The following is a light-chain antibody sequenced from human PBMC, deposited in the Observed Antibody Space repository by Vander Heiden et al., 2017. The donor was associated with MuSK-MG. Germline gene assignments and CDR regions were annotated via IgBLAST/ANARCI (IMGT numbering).Light chain of an antibody. J-gene: IGKJ2*01. Sequence: DIVLTQSPGTLSLSPGERATLSCRASQSVSSSYLAWYQQKTGQAPRLLIYGASSRATGIPDRFSGSGSGTDCTLTISRLEPEDFAVYYCQQYGSSPQYTFGQGTKLEIK. V-gene: IGKV3-20*01. CDR1: QSVSSSY. CDR2: GAS. CDR3: QQYGSSPQYT.